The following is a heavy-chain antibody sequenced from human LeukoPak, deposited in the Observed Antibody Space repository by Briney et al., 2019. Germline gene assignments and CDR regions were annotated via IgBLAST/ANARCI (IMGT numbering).Heavy chain of an antibody. CDR2: IWYDGSNK. Sequence: PGGSLRLSCAASGFTFSTYGMHWVRQAPGKELEWVAVIWYDGSNKYYADSVKGRFTISRDNSKNTLYLQMNSLRAEDTAVYYCAKDGQGGTENYFDYWGQGTLVTVSS. CDR1: GFTFSTYG. V-gene: IGHV3-33*06. CDR3: AKDGQGGTENYFDY. D-gene: IGHD3-16*01. J-gene: IGHJ4*02.